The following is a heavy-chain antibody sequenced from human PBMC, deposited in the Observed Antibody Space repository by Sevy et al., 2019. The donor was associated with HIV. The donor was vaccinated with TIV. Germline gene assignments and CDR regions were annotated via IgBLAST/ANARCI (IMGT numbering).Heavy chain of an antibody. Sequence: GGSLRLSCAASGFTFSSYSMNWVRQAPGKGLEWVSSISSSSSYIYYADSVKGRFTISRDNAKNSLYLQMNSLRAEDTAVYYYARARPDYVWGSYRYIFDYWGQGTLVTVSS. CDR2: ISSSSSYI. CDR1: GFTFSSYS. J-gene: IGHJ4*02. V-gene: IGHV3-21*01. CDR3: ARARPDYVWGSYRYIFDY. D-gene: IGHD3-16*02.